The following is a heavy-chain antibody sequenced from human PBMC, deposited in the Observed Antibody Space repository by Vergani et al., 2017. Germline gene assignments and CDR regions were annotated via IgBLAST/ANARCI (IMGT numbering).Heavy chain of an antibody. J-gene: IGHJ5*01. CDR3: VRARCSGPCFMSNWFDS. CDR1: GLSFSGYW. Sequence: EVQLVESGGGLINPGGSLRLSCEGSGLSFSGYWMHWVRQSPEKGLVWVSRIKSDGRITNYADSVKGRFTISRDNAKNTLYLEMNSLRGDDTAIYYCVRARCSGPCFMSNWFDSWGQGTLVTVSS. V-gene: IGHV3-74*01. CDR2: IKSDGRIT. D-gene: IGHD5-12*01.